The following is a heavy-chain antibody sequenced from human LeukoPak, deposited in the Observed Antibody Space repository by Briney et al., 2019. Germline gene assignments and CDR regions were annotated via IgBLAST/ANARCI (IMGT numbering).Heavy chain of an antibody. CDR1: GGSISSYY. Sequence: SETLSLTCTVSGGSISSYYWSWIRQPPGKGLEWIGYIYYSGSTNYNPSLKSRVTISVDTSKNQFSLKPSSVTAADTAVYYCARTHYSSSWTPLYYYYYMDVWGKGTTVTVSS. CDR2: IYYSGST. CDR3: ARTHYSSSWTPLYYYYYMDV. V-gene: IGHV4-59*08. D-gene: IGHD6-13*01. J-gene: IGHJ6*03.